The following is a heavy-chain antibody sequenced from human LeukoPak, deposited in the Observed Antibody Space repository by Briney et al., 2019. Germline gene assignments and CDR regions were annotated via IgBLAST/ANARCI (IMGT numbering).Heavy chain of an antibody. Sequence: ASVKVSCKASGYTFTSYDINWVRQATGQGLEWMGWMNPNSGNTGYAQKFQGRVTMTRNTSISTAYMELSSLRSEDTAVYYFARAYCTNGVCYTAWFDPRGQGTLVTVSS. J-gene: IGHJ5*02. CDR3: ARAYCTNGVCYTAWFDP. CDR1: GYTFTSYD. D-gene: IGHD2-8*01. V-gene: IGHV1-8*01. CDR2: MNPNSGNT.